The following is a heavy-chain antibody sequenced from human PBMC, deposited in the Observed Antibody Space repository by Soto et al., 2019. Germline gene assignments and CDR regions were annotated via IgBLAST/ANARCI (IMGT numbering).Heavy chain of an antibody. CDR3: AHKAAAGILSPYAFDI. D-gene: IGHD6-13*01. Sequence: QITLKESGPTLVKPTQTLTLTCTFCGFSLSTSGVGVGWIRQPPGKALEWLALIYWDDDKRYSPSLKSRLTITKDTSKNQVVLTMTNMDPVDTATYYCAHKAAAGILSPYAFDIWGQGTMVTVSS. V-gene: IGHV2-5*02. J-gene: IGHJ3*02. CDR1: GFSLSTSGVG. CDR2: IYWDDDK.